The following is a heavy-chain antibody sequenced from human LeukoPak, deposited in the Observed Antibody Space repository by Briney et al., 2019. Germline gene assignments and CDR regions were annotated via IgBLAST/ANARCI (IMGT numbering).Heavy chain of an antibody. D-gene: IGHD2-2*02. J-gene: IGHJ5*02. CDR3: ARGRGEYQLLYSRGWFDP. V-gene: IGHV4-34*01. Sequence: PSETLSLTCAVYGGSFSGYYWSWIHQPPGKGLEWIGEINHSGSTNYNPSLKSRVTISVDTSKNQFSLKLSSVTAADTAVYYCARGRGEYQLLYSRGWFDPWGQGTLVTVSS. CDR2: INHSGST. CDR1: GGSFSGYY.